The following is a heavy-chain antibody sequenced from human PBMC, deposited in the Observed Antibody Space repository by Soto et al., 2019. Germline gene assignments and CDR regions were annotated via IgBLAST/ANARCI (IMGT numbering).Heavy chain of an antibody. CDR3: ARTDYGSGTFDS. CDR1: GYDFFAYW. J-gene: IGHJ4*02. D-gene: IGHD3-10*01. CDR2: IYPGDSDV. Sequence: DVQLVQSGAEVKKPGESLRISCKGSGYDFFAYWINWVRQMPGKGLEWMGTIYPGDSDVRYSPSFQGQVTISVDKSISIAYLQWSSLKAADTAIYYCARTDYGSGTFDSWGQGTLVTVSS. V-gene: IGHV5-51*03.